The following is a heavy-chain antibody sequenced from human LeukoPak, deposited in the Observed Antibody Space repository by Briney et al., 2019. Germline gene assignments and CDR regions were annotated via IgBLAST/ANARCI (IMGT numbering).Heavy chain of an antibody. D-gene: IGHD2-21*02. J-gene: IGHJ5*02. V-gene: IGHV1-2*02. CDR2: INPNSGGT. Sequence: ASVKVSCKASGYTFTGYYMHWVRQAPGQGLEWMGWINPNSGGTNYAQKFQGRVTMNRDTSISTAYMELSRLRSDDTAVYYCALSGRLLFRGGFDPWGQGTLVTVSS. CDR1: GYTFTGYY. CDR3: ALSGRLLFRGGFDP.